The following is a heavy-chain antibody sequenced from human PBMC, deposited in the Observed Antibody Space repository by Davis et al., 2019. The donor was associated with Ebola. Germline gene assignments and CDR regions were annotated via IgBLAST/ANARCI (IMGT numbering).Heavy chain of an antibody. D-gene: IGHD2-15*01. Sequence: PGGSLRLSCAASGFTLSTFWMHWVRQVPGKGLVWVSRINGDGSTTSYADSVKGRFTISRDASKNTMSLQMNSLRAEDTGNYYWAKGTGVSYSGERYFDSWGQGTPVTVSS. CDR2: INGDGSTT. CDR3: AKGTGVSYSGERYFDS. CDR1: GFTLSTFW. J-gene: IGHJ4*02. V-gene: IGHV3-74*01.